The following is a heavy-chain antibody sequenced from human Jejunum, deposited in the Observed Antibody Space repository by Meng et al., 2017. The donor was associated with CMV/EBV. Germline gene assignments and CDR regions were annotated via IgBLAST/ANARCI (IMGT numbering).Heavy chain of an antibody. CDR3: ARGPGASTREGFDY. CDR1: GVSVNNYY. V-gene: IGHV4-4*07. Sequence: QGQWKTPGPGLVNPSDTLSLTCPVSGVSVNNYYWSWSRQSAGKGLEWIGRFYSSDTYNYHPSLDSRVTMSLDTSKNQFSLNLRSVTAADTATYYCARGPGASTREGFDYWGLGTLVTVSS. D-gene: IGHD1-26*01. J-gene: IGHJ4*02. CDR2: FYSSDTY.